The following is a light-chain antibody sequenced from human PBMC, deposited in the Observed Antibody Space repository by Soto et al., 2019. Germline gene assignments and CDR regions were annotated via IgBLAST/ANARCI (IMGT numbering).Light chain of an antibody. J-gene: IGKJ4*01. CDR3: MQALQTPLT. CDR2: LGS. V-gene: IGKV2-28*01. Sequence: DIVMTQSPLSLPVTPGEPASISCRSSQSLLHSDGYIYLDWYLQKPGHSPHLLIYLGSNRASGVPDRFSGSGSGTDFTLKISRVEADDVGVYYCMQALQTPLTFGGGTKVEIK. CDR1: QSLLHSDGYIY.